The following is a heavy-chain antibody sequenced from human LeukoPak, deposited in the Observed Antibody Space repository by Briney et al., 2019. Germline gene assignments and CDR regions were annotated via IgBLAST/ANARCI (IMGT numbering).Heavy chain of an antibody. J-gene: IGHJ4*02. CDR1: GYTFTSYG. Sequence: ASVKVSCKASGYTFTSYGISWVRQAPGQGLEWMGWISAYNGNTNYAQKLHGRVTMTTDSYTSTAYMELRSLRSDATAVYYCARVSPYYDFWSGYYTDYWGQGTLVTVSS. D-gene: IGHD3-3*01. V-gene: IGHV1-18*01. CDR2: ISAYNGNT. CDR3: ARVSPYYDFWSGYYTDY.